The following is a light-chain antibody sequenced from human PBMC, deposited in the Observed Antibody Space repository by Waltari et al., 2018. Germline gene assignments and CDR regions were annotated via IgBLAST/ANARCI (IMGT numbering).Light chain of an antibody. J-gene: IGKJ1*01. CDR2: WAS. CDR3: QQYSTTLWT. V-gene: IGKV4-1*01. CDR1: QSVLNSFNHKDY. Sequence: DIVMTQSPDSLAVSLCERATINCKSSQSVLNSFNHKDYLAWYQQKPGQPPKLLIYWASAREAEVPDRFSGSGSGTDFTLTISSLQAEDVAVYYGQQYSTTLWTFGQGTKVEIK.